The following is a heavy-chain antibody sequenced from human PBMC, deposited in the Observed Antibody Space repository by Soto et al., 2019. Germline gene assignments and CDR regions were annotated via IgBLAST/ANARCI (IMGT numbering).Heavy chain of an antibody. D-gene: IGHD6-19*01. V-gene: IGHV5-51*01. J-gene: IGHJ4*02. Sequence: GESLKISCKGSGYRLTSYWSGWVRQMPGKGLEWTGIIYPGDSDTRYSPSFQGQVTISADKSISTAYLQWSRLKASDTAMYYCARQGYTSGWFLDYWGQGTLVTVSS. CDR1: GYRLTSYW. CDR2: IYPGDSDT. CDR3: ARQGYTSGWFLDY.